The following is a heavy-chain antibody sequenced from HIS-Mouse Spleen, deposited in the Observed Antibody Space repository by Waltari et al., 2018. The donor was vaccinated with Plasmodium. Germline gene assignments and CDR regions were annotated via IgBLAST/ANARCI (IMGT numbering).Heavy chain of an antibody. D-gene: IGHD2-15*01. V-gene: IGHV4-38-2*02. CDR2: IYHRGST. CDR3: ARSLGIASSYWYFDL. CDR1: GYSIRRGYY. Sequence: QVQLQESGPGLVKPSETLSLTCTVSGYSIRRGYYWGWIRQPPGKGLEWIGSIYHRGSTYYNPSLKSRVTISVDTSKNQFSLKLSSVTAADTAVYYCARSLGIASSYWYFDLWGRGTLVTVSS. J-gene: IGHJ2*01.